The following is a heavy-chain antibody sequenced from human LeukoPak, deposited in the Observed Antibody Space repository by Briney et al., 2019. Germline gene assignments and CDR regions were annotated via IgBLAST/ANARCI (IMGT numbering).Heavy chain of an antibody. D-gene: IGHD3-22*01. Sequence: EASVKVSCKASGYTFTGYYMHWVRQAPGQGLEWMGWINPNSGGTNYAQKFQGWVTMTRDTSISTAYMELSRLRSDDTAVYYCARVGDYDSSGYCIDYWGQGTLVTVSS. CDR2: INPNSGGT. CDR3: ARVGDYDSSGYCIDY. CDR1: GYTFTGYY. J-gene: IGHJ4*02. V-gene: IGHV1-2*04.